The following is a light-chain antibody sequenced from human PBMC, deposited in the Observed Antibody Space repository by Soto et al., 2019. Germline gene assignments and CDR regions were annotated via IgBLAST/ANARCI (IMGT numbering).Light chain of an antibody. CDR2: NVY. Sequence: QSALTQPASVSGTPGPSITISRTGTSSDVGAYNFVSWHQQHPGKAPKLMIYNVYDRPSGISYRFSGSKSGNTASLTISGLQGEDEADDYCSAYTVSRTYVFGTGTKVTLL. CDR3: SAYTVSRTYV. J-gene: IGLJ1*01. CDR1: SSDVGAYNF. V-gene: IGLV2-14*03.